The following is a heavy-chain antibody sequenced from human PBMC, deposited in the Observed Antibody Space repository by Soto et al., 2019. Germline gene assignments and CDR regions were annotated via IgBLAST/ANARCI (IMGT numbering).Heavy chain of an antibody. Sequence: QVQLQQWGAGLLKPSETLSLTCAVYGGFFSGYYWSWIRQPPGKGLEWIGEINHSGSTNYNPSLKSRVTISVDTSKNQFSLKLSSVTAADTAVYYCARRYDILTGYYTTFDYWGQGTLVTVSS. CDR2: INHSGST. V-gene: IGHV4-34*01. J-gene: IGHJ4*02. CDR3: ARRYDILTGYYTTFDY. D-gene: IGHD3-9*01. CDR1: GGFFSGYY.